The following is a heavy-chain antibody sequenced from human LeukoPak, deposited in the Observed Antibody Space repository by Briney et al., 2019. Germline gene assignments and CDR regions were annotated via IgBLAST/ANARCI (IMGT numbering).Heavy chain of an antibody. CDR2: IKQDGSEK. CDR3: ARDNGVVHGVYYMDV. V-gene: IGHV3-7*01. D-gene: IGHD3-3*01. Sequence: GGSLRLSCAASGFTFSNYWMTWVRQAPGKGREWVADIKQDGSEKLYVKSVRGRFTISRDNAKMSLFLQMNSLRAEDTAVYYCARDNGVVHGVYYMDVWGKGTTVTVS. CDR1: GFTFSNYW. J-gene: IGHJ6*03.